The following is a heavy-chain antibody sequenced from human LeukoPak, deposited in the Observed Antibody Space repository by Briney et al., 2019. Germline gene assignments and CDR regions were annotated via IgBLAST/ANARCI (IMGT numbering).Heavy chain of an antibody. Sequence: GGSLRLSGTASGFTFSNYGMHWVRQAPGKGLEWVAVMWVWNDGSNEYYADSVKGRFTIARDNSKNTLYLQMVSLRAEDTADYYCARDRFPHDDAHYGMDVWGQGTTVTVSS. CDR2: MWVWNDGSNE. CDR1: GFTFSNYG. V-gene: IGHV3-33*01. CDR3: ARDRFPHDDAHYGMDV. J-gene: IGHJ6*02. D-gene: IGHD3-16*01.